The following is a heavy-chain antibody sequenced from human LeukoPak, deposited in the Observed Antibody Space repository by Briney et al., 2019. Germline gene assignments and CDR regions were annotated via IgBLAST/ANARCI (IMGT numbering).Heavy chain of an antibody. D-gene: IGHD1-26*01. CDR3: AKLDGSYFFDY. J-gene: IGHJ4*02. CDR2: ISGSGGST. Sequence: ETLSLTCTVSGGSISSFYWSWVRQAPGKGLEWVSAISGSGGSTYYADSVKGRFTISRDNSKNTLYLQMNSLRAEDTAVYYCAKLDGSYFFDYWGQGTLVTVSS. V-gene: IGHV3-23*01. CDR1: GGSISSFY.